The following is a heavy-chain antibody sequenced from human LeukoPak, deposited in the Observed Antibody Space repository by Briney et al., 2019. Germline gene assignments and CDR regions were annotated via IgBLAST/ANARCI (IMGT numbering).Heavy chain of an antibody. CDR1: GYSISSGYY. V-gene: IGHV4-38-2*02. J-gene: IGHJ4*02. CDR2: INHSGST. CDR3: ARSRYRTRFDY. D-gene: IGHD3-16*02. Sequence: SETLSLTCTVSGYSISSGYYWGWIRQPPGKGLEWIGEINHSGSTNYNPSLKSRVTISVDTSKNQFSLKLSSVTAADTAVYYCARSRYRTRFDYWGQGTLVTVSS.